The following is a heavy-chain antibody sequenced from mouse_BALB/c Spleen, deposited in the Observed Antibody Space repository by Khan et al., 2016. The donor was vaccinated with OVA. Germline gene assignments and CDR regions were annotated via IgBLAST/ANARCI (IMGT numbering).Heavy chain of an antibody. CDR2: ISSLAYNF. V-gene: IGHV5-15*02. J-gene: IGHJ3*01. CDR1: GFTFSDYG. Sequence: EVELVESGGGLVQPGGSRKLSCAASGFTFSDYGMAWARQAPGKGPEWLSFISSLAYNFYYADTVTGRFTISRENAKNTLYLEMSHLRCEQPALYYCSRGCKGGFGYWRQGTLVTISA. CDR3: SRGCKGGFGY.